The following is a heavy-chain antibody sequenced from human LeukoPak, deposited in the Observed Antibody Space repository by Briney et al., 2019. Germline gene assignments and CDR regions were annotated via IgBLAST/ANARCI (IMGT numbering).Heavy chain of an antibody. CDR3: ARAWGAGTDFDY. CDR2: ITAIDGRT. J-gene: IGHJ4*02. Sequence: PGGSLRLSCVASGFTFSSTTMGWVRQAPGRGLEWVSSITAIDGRTYYADSVRGRFTISRDNAKNSLYLQMNSLRAEDTAVYYCARAWGAGTDFDYWGQGTLVTVSS. V-gene: IGHV3-23*01. CDR1: GFTFSSTT. D-gene: IGHD6-19*01.